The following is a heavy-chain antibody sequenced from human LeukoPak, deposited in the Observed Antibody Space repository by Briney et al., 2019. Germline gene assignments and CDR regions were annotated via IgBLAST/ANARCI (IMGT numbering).Heavy chain of an antibody. J-gene: IGHJ1*01. D-gene: IGHD4-17*01. V-gene: IGHV3-23*01. CDR3: AKEIYGDSTGGRFQH. Sequence: GGSLRLSCAAYGFEFNIYGMNWVRQAPGKGLEWVSGISGRGDSTSYADSVKGRFIISRDISKNTLYLRMNSLRVDDTAVYYCAKEIYGDSTGGRFQHWGQGTLVTVSS. CDR2: ISGRGDST. CDR1: GFEFNIYG.